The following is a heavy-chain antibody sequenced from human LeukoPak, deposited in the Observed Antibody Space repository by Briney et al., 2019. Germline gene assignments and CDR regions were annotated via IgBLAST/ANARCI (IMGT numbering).Heavy chain of an antibody. CDR3: AKELQQLVREDYFDY. D-gene: IGHD6-13*01. Sequence: PGGSLRLSCAASGFTFSDYYMSWIRQAPGKGLEWVSYISSSGSTLYYADSVKRRFTIPRDNAKNSLYLQMNSLRAEDTAVYYCAKELQQLVREDYFDYWGQGTLVTVSS. V-gene: IGHV3-11*04. CDR1: GFTFSDYY. CDR2: ISSSGSTL. J-gene: IGHJ4*02.